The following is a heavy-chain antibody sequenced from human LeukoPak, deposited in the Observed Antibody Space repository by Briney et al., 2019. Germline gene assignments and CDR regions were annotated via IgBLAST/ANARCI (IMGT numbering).Heavy chain of an antibody. CDR3: PRAYGSGNFYKFPADS. V-gene: IGHV1-18*01. CDR2: INAYNGET. CDR1: GYRFATYG. J-gene: IGHJ4*02. D-gene: IGHD3-10*01. Sequence: ASVKVSCKASGYRFATYGISWVRQAPGQGLEWMGWINAYNGETNYARKLQGRVTMATDTSTNTASMELTSLRSDDTAVYFCPRAYGSGNFYKFPADSWGQGTLVSVSS.